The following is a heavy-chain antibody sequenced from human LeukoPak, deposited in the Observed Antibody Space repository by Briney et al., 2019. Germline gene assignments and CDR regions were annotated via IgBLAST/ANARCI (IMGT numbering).Heavy chain of an antibody. CDR1: GFTFSNAW. D-gene: IGHD6-19*01. V-gene: IGHV3-23*01. J-gene: IGHJ4*02. CDR2: ISDSGAGT. Sequence: GGSLRLSCAASGFTFSNAWMSWVRQAPGKGLEWVSGISDSGAGTYYAGSVKGRFTISRDNSKHTLYLQMNSLRAEDTAVYYCARAPTVADIWALDYWGQGTLVTVSS. CDR3: ARAPTVADIWALDY.